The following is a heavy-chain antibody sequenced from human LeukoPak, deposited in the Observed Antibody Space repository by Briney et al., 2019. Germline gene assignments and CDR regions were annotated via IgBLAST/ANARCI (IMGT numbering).Heavy chain of an antibody. Sequence: GGSLRLSCAASGFTFSTYAMSWVRQAPGKGLEWVSAISGSGGSTYYADSVKDRFTISRDNSKNTLYLQMNSLRAEDTAVYYCAKDRTDGYSSDWFSDFWGQGTLVTVSS. J-gene: IGHJ4*02. CDR2: ISGSGGST. V-gene: IGHV3-23*01. CDR3: AKDRTDGYSSDWFSDF. CDR1: GFTFSTYA. D-gene: IGHD6-19*01.